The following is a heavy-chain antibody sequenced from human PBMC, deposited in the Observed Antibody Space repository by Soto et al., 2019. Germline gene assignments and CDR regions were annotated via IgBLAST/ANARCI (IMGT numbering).Heavy chain of an antibody. J-gene: IGHJ6*02. V-gene: IGHV3-73*01. CDR2: IRSKANSYAT. CDR3: TRRGSAIDPYCSSTSCYPRYYYYGMDV. CDR1: GFTFSGSA. D-gene: IGHD2-2*01. Sequence: GGSLRLSCAASGFTFSGSAMHWVRQASGKGLEWVGRIRSKANSYATAYAASVKGRFTISRDDSKNTAYLQMNSLKTEDTAVYYCTRRGSAIDPYCSSTSCYPRYYYYGMDVWGQGTTVTVSS.